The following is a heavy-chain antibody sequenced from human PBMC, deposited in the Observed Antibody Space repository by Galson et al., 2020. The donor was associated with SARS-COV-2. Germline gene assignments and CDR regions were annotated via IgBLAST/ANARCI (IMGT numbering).Heavy chain of an antibody. D-gene: IGHD6-6*01. Sequence: ASVKVSCKASGYTFTGYYMHWVRQAPGQGLEWMGWINPNSGGTNYAQKFQGRVTMTRDTSISTAYMELSRLRSDDTAVYYCARQLRAASYYYYGIDVWGQGTTVTVSS. V-gene: IGHV1-2*02. J-gene: IGHJ6*02. CDR2: INPNSGGT. CDR3: ARQLRAASYYYYGIDV. CDR1: GYTFTGYY.